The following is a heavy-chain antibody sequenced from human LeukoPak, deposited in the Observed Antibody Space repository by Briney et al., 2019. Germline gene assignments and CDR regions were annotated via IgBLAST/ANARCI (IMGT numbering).Heavy chain of an antibody. Sequence: GGSLRLSCAASGFTFSSYAMSWVRQAPGKGLEWVSAISGSGGSTYYADSVKGRFTISRDNSKNTLYLQMNSLRAEDTAVYYCAKGCWPRSGSRSFDYWGQGTLVTVSS. V-gene: IGHV3-23*01. CDR2: ISGSGGST. CDR1: GFTFSSYA. J-gene: IGHJ4*02. D-gene: IGHD1-14*01. CDR3: AKGCWPRSGSRSFDY.